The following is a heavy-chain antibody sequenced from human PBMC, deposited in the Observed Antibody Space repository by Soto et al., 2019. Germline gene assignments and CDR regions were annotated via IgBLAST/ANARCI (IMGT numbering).Heavy chain of an antibody. Sequence: TLSLTCAISGDSVSSNSAAWNWIRQSPSRGLEWLGRTYYRSKWYNDYAVSVKSRITINPDTSKNQFSLQLNSVTPEDTAVYYCARDPAFYYGSGGWFDPWGQGTLVTVSS. CDR3: ARDPAFYYGSGGWFDP. D-gene: IGHD3-10*01. V-gene: IGHV6-1*01. CDR2: TYYRSKWYN. J-gene: IGHJ5*02. CDR1: GDSVSSNSAA.